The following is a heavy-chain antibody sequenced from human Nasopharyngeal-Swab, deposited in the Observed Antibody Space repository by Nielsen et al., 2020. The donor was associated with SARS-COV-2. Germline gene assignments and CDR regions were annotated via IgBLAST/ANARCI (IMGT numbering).Heavy chain of an antibody. CDR1: GFTFSGFG. D-gene: IGHD3-16*01. CDR2: IWYEENFK. J-gene: IGHJ6*02. CDR3: AKDGVRLNGIDV. V-gene: IGHV3-33*06. Sequence: GGSLRLSCAGTGFTFSGFGMNWVRQAPGKGLEWVAVIWYEENFKYYADSVKGRFTVSRDNSKNTLYLQMNSLRAEDTAEYFCAKDGVRLNGIDVWGQGTTVTVSS.